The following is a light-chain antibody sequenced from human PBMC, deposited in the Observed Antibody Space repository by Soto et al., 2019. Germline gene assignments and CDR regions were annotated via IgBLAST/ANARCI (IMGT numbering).Light chain of an antibody. CDR2: GAS. J-gene: IGKJ5*01. V-gene: IGKV3-20*01. CDR3: QQYGDSPIT. CDR1: QSFTSTY. Sequence: EIVLTQSPGTLSLSPGERATLSCRASQSFTSTYLAWYQQKPGQAPRLLISGASSRATGVPDRFSGNGSGTDFTLTITGLEPEDFALYYCQQYGDSPITFGQGTRLEIK.